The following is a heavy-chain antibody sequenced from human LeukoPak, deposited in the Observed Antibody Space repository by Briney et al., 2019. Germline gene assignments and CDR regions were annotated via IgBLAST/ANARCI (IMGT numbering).Heavy chain of an antibody. D-gene: IGHD2-15*01. CDR2: ISASGST. V-gene: IGHV4-4*07. CDR1: GGSITSYY. CDR3: AREGRSSTPGY. J-gene: IGHJ4*02. Sequence: SETLSLTCTVSGGSITSYYWSWVRQPAGKGLEWIGRISASGSTNYNPSLESRVTLSVDTSKKQFSLKLSSATAADTAVYYCAREGRSSTPGYWGQGTLVTVSS.